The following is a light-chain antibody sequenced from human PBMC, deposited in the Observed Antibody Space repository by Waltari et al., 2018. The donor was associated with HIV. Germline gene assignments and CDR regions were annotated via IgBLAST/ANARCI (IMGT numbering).Light chain of an antibody. J-gene: IGLJ3*02. V-gene: IGLV1-44*01. CDR2: THT. Sequence: QSGLTQPPSASATPGQRVPISCSGSSSNISSNPINWYQQVPGTAPKLLIYTHTTRPSGVPDRFSGSKSGSSASLAISGLQSEDEADYYWAAWDDSLNGWVFGGGTKLTVL. CDR1: SSNISSNP. CDR3: AAWDDSLNGWV.